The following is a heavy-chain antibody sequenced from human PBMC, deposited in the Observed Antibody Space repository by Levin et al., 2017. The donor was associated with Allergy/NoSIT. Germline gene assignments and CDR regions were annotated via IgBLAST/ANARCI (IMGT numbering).Heavy chain of an antibody. CDR1: GFTFSSYA. Sequence: PGESLKISCAASGFTFSSYAMSWVRQAPGKGLEWVSAISGSGGSTYYADSVKGRFTISRDNSKNTLYLQMNSLRAEDTAVYYCAKGGYSPFFEFDYWGQGTLVTVSS. D-gene: IGHD2-15*01. CDR2: ISGSGGST. CDR3: AKGGYSPFFEFDY. V-gene: IGHV3-23*01. J-gene: IGHJ4*02.